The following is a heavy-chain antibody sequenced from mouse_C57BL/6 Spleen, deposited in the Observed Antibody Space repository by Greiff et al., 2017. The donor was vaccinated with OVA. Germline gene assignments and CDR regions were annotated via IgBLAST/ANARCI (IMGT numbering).Heavy chain of an antibody. V-gene: IGHV1-72*01. J-gene: IGHJ1*03. CDR2: IDPNSGGT. CDR1: GYTFTSYW. Sequence: QVQLKQPGAELVKPGASVKLSCKASGYTFTSYWMHWVKQRPGRGLEWIGRIDPNSGGTKYNEKFKSKATLTVDKPSSTAYMQLSSLTSEDSAVYYCARRDDYDVWYFDVWGTGTTVTVSS. D-gene: IGHD2-4*01. CDR3: ARRDDYDVWYFDV.